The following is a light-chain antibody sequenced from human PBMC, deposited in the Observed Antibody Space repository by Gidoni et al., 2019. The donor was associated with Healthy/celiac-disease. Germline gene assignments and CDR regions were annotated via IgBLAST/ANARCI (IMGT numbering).Light chain of an antibody. CDR2: AAS. V-gene: IGKV1-9*01. CDR3: QQRNSYPPT. Sequence: DIQLIQSPSFLSASVGDRVTITCRASQGISSYLAWYQQKPGKAPKLLIYAASTLQSGVPARFSGSGSGTEFTLTISSLQPEDFATYYCQQRNSYPPTFGGGTKVEIK. J-gene: IGKJ4*01. CDR1: QGISSY.